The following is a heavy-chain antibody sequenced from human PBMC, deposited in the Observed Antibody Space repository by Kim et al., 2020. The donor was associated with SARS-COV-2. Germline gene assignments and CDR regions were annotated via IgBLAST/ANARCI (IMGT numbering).Heavy chain of an antibody. Sequence: SETLSLTCTVSGGSISSGGYYWSWIRQHPGKGLEWIGYIYYSGSTYYNPSLKSRVTISVDTSKNQFSLKLSSVTAADTAVYYCARNLSPTYSSGYYLSYWGQGTLVTVSS. CDR1: GGSISSGGYY. J-gene: IGHJ4*02. V-gene: IGHV4-31*03. D-gene: IGHD3-22*01. CDR2: IYYSGST. CDR3: ARNLSPTYSSGYYLSY.